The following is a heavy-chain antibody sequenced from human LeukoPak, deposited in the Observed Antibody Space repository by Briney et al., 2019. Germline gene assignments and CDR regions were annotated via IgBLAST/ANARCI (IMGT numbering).Heavy chain of an antibody. Sequence: ASVKVSCKASGGTFSSYAISWVRQAPGQGLEWMGGIIPIFGTANYAQKFQGRVTITADESTSTAYMELSRLRSDDTAVYYCARGGHKAAMVTGNYWGQGTLVTVSS. CDR1: GGTFSSYA. CDR2: IIPIFGTA. J-gene: IGHJ4*02. CDR3: ARGGHKAAMVTGNY. V-gene: IGHV1-69*13. D-gene: IGHD5-18*01.